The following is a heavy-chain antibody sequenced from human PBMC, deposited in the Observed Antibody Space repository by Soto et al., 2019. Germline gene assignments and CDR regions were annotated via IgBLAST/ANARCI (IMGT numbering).Heavy chain of an antibody. CDR3: ARRTWGMDV. D-gene: IGHD2-8*01. CDR2: IFHSGNT. CDR1: SGSIDTTNW. J-gene: IGHJ6*02. V-gene: IGHV4-4*02. Sequence: QVQLQESGPGLVKPSGTLSLTCAVSSGSIDTTNWWSWVRQPPGKGLEWIGEIFHSGNTYYNPSLASRVTISVDTSKNQFSLNLGSVTAADTAVYYCARRTWGMDVWGQGTTVTVSS.